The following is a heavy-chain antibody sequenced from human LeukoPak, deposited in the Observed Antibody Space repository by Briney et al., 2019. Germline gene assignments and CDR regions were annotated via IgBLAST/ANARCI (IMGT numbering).Heavy chain of an antibody. Sequence: ASVKVSCKASGYTFTSYGISRVRQAPGQGLEWMGWISAYNGNTNYAQKLQGRVTMTTDTSTSTAYMELRSLRSDDTAVYYCARAEIDYYGSGSYSIRFDPWGQGTLVTVSS. D-gene: IGHD3-10*01. J-gene: IGHJ5*02. CDR2: ISAYNGNT. V-gene: IGHV1-18*01. CDR3: ARAEIDYYGSGSYSIRFDP. CDR1: GYTFTSYG.